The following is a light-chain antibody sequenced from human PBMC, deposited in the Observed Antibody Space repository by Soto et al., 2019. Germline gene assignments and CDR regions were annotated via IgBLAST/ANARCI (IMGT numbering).Light chain of an antibody. J-gene: IGKJ1*01. CDR2: GAS. V-gene: IGKV3-20*01. CDR3: QQHGDSPWA. Sequence: VLTQSPGTLSLSPGERASLSCRASQSVRGNYLAWYQKRPGQAPRLLIYGASSRATGIPDRFSGSGSGTDFTLTISRLGPVFFAVYYCQQHGDSPWAFCLGPKSEIK. CDR1: QSVRGNY.